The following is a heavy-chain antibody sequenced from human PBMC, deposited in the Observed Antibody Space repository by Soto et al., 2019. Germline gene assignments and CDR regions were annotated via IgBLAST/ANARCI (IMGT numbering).Heavy chain of an antibody. V-gene: IGHV1-2*04. CDR3: ARAHGGAVADYFDY. CDR1: GYTFTGYY. CDR2: INPNSGGT. Sequence: QVQLVQSGAEVKKPGASVKVSCKASGYTFTGYYMHWVRQAPGQGLEWMGWINPNSGGTNYAQKFQGWVTMTRDTSISTAYMELRRLRSDDTAVYYCARAHGGAVADYFDYWGQGTLVTVSS. J-gene: IGHJ4*02. D-gene: IGHD6-19*01.